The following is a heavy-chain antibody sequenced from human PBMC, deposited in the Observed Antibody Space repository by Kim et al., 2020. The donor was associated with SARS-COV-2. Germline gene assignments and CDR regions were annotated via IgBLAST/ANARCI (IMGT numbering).Heavy chain of an antibody. J-gene: IGHJ4*02. CDR1: GGSISSSSYY. V-gene: IGHV4-39*01. CDR3: ARMLLIVVVVG. CDR2: IYYSGST. D-gene: IGHD2-15*01. Sequence: SETLSLTCTVSGGSISSSSYYWGWIRQPPGKGLEWIGSIYYSGSTYYNPSLKSRVTISVDTSKNQFSLKLSSVTAADTAVYYCARMLLIVVVVGWGQGTLVTVSS.